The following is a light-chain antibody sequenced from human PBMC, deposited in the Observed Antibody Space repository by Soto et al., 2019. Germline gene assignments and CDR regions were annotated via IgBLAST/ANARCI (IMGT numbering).Light chain of an antibody. V-gene: IGLV2-14*01. J-gene: IGLJ2*01. Sequence: LTQPASVSGSPGQSITISCTGTSSDVGGYNYVSWYQQHPGKAPKLMIYDVSNRPSGVSNRFSGSKSGNTASLTISGLQAEDEADYYCSSYTSSSTPVVFGGGTKVTVL. CDR2: DVS. CDR1: SSDVGGYNY. CDR3: SSYTSSSTPVV.